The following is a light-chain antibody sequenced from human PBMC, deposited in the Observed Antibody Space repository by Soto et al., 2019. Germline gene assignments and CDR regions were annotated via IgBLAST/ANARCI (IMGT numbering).Light chain of an antibody. CDR2: AAS. Sequence: DIQMTQSPSSLSASVGDRVTITCRASQSISSYLNWYQQKPGKAPTLLIYAASSLQSGVPSRFSGSGSGTDFTLTTSSLQPEDFATYYCQQSYSTPLTFGPGTKVDI. J-gene: IGKJ3*01. V-gene: IGKV1-39*01. CDR3: QQSYSTPLT. CDR1: QSISSY.